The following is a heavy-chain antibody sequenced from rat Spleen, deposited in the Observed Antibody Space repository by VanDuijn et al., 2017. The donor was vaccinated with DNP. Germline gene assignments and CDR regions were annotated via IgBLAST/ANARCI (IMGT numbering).Heavy chain of an antibody. CDR3: AREGDYYDGSFVDALDA. D-gene: IGHD1-12*02. CDR2: ISPSGGGT. CDR1: GITFSNSG. V-gene: IGHV5-19*01. J-gene: IGHJ4*01. Sequence: EVQLVESGGGLVQPGRSLKLSCAASGITFSNSGMHWIRQAPTKGLEWVTSISPSGGGTYYRHSVKGRFTISRDNANHTLYLQMDSLRSEDSATYYCAREGDYYDGSFVDALDAWGQGTSVTVSS.